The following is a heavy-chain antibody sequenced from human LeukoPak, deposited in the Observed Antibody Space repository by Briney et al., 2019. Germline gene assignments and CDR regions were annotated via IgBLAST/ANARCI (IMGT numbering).Heavy chain of an antibody. Sequence: SLKVSCKASGGTFSSYAISWVRQAPGQGLEWMGRIIPIFGIANYAQKFQGRVTITADKSTSTAYIELSSLRSEDTAVYYCARGPPGEYYVDYWGQGTLVTVSS. CDR3: ARGPPGEYYVDY. V-gene: IGHV1-69*04. CDR1: GGTFSSYA. J-gene: IGHJ4*02. D-gene: IGHD2/OR15-2a*01. CDR2: IIPIFGIA.